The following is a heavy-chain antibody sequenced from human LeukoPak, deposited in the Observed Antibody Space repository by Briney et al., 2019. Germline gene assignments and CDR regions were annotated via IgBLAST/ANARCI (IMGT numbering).Heavy chain of an antibody. V-gene: IGHV1-69*05. Sequence: ASVKVSCKASGGTFSSYAISWVRQAPGQGLEWMGGFIPIFGTANYAQKFQGRVTITTDESTSTAYMELSSLRSEDTAVDYCASTPSMATIVLGFDYWGQGTLVTVSS. CDR3: ASTPSMATIVLGFDY. CDR1: GGTFSSYA. D-gene: IGHD5-24*01. J-gene: IGHJ4*02. CDR2: FIPIFGTA.